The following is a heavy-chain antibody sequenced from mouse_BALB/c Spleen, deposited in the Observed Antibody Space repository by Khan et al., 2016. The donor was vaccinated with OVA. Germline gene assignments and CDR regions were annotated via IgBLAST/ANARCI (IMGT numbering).Heavy chain of an antibody. J-gene: IGHJ3*01. V-gene: IGHV1-54*01. CDR2: INPGSGGT. D-gene: IGHD1-1*02. Sequence: QVQLKESGAELVRPGTSVKVSCKASGYSFTDYLIDWVNQRPGQGLEWIGVINPGSGGTNYNEKFPGKATLPADNTSSTAYMQLSSLTSDDSAVYFCARGGYGSLAYWGQGTLVTVSA. CDR1: GYSFTDYL. CDR3: ARGGYGSLAY.